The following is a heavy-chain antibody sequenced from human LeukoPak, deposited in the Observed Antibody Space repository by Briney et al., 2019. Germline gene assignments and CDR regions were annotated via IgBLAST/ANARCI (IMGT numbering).Heavy chain of an antibody. D-gene: IGHD2-15*01. CDR1: GGSISSGSYY. J-gene: IGHJ4*02. CDR2: IYTSGST. CDR3: ARAPTVVLDFDY. Sequence: SETLSLTCTVSGGSISSGSYYWSWIRQPAGKGLEWVGRIYTSGSTNYNPSLKSRVTISVDTSKNQFSLKLSSVTAADTAVYYCARAPTVVLDFDYWGQGTLVTVSS. V-gene: IGHV4-61*02.